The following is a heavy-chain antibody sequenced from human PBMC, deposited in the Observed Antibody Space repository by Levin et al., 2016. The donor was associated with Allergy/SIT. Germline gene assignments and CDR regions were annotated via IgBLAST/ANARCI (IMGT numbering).Heavy chain of an antibody. CDR3: AKEGHHLALAIDFDV. J-gene: IGHJ3*01. V-gene: IGHV3-23*01. CDR2: ITRAANV. CDR1: GFTFNNYA. D-gene: IGHD2-21*01. Sequence: GESLKISCAASGFTFNNYAMGWVRQAPGKGLEWVSTITRAANVYYSDSVRGRFTISRDDSEKALYLQMNSLTAEDTALYFCAKEGHHLALAIDFDVWGQGTLVTVSS.